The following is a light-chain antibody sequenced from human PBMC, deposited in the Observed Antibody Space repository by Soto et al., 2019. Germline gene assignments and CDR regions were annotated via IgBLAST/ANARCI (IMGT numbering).Light chain of an antibody. CDR1: SSDVGTYKL. V-gene: IGLV2-23*01. Sequence: QSAPTQPASVSGSLGQSITCSCTGTSSDVGTYKLVSWYQQHPGKAPQLVIFEDVERPSGVSNRFSGSKSGNTASLTISGLQTEDEADYYCCSYAGGTSVVFGGATKLTVL. J-gene: IGLJ2*01. CDR2: EDV. CDR3: CSYAGGTSVV.